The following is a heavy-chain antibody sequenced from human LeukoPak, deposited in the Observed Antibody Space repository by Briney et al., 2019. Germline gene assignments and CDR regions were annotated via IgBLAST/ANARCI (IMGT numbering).Heavy chain of an antibody. V-gene: IGHV3-30*18. CDR1: GFTFSSYG. CDR2: ISYDGSNK. J-gene: IGHJ4*02. CDR3: AKDRREYSYGSFDY. Sequence: PGRSLRLSCAASGFTFSSYGMHCVRQAPGKGLEWVAVISYDGSNKYYAGSVKGRFTISRDNSKNTLYLQMNSLRAEDTAVYYCAKDRREYSYGSFDYWGQGTLVTVSS. D-gene: IGHD5-18*01.